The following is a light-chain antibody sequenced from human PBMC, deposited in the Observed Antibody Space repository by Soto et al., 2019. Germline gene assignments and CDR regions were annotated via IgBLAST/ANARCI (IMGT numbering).Light chain of an antibody. CDR2: YAS. J-gene: IGKJ3*01. CDR3: QHYGNWPPT. V-gene: IGKV3-15*01. CDR1: ESVHRN. Sequence: EMVMTQSPATLSVSPGERVTLSCRASESVHRNLAWYQQKPGQGPSRLIYYASTRANGVPDRFTGSASRTEFTLTISSLQSEDFGVYHCQHYGNWPPTFGPGNNVEIK.